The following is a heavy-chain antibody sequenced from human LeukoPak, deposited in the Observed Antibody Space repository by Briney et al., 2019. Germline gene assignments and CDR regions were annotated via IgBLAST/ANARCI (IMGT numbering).Heavy chain of an antibody. J-gene: IGHJ4*02. CDR2: IIPIFGTA. CDR1: GGTFSSYA. CDR3: ARDSIEYNWNYEGGYYFDY. V-gene: IGHV1-69*05. Sequence: ASVKVSCKASGGTFSSYAISWVRQAPGQGLEWMGGIIPIFGTANYAQKFQGRVTITTDGSTNTAYMELSSLRSEDTAVYYCARDSIEYNWNYEGGYYFDYWGQGTLVTVSS. D-gene: IGHD1-7*01.